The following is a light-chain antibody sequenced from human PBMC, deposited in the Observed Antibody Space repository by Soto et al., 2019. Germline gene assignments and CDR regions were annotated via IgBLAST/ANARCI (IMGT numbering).Light chain of an antibody. V-gene: IGKV3D-20*01. CDR2: DAS. CDR3: QQYGSSPLT. CDR1: QSIGSDY. Sequence: ESVLRQSPATLSLSPRERATLSCGASQSIGSDYLAWYQQKPGLAPRLLIYDASSRATGIPDRFSGSGSGTDFTLTISRLAPEDFAVYYCQQYGSSPLTFGGGTKVEIK. J-gene: IGKJ4*01.